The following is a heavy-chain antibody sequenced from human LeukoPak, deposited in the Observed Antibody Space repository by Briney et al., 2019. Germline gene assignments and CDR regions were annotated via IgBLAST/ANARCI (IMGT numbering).Heavy chain of an antibody. CDR2: IKQDGIDK. V-gene: IGHV3-7*01. D-gene: IGHD1-1*01. J-gene: IGHJ3*02. Sequence: GGSLRLSCVASGFTFADHWMSWVRQAPGKGLEWVANIKQDGIDKYYVDSVKGRFTISRDNAKNSLYLQMNSLRAEDTAVYYCAKEAGYSVDAFDIWGQGTMVTVSS. CDR3: AKEAGYSVDAFDI. CDR1: GFTFADHW.